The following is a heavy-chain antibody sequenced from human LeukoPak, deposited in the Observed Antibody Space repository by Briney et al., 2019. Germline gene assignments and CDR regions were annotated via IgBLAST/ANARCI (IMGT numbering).Heavy chain of an antibody. J-gene: IGHJ3*02. Sequence: KPSETLSRTCTVSGGSISSYYWSWLRQPPGKGLKWIGYIYYSGSTNYNPSLKSRVTISVDTSKNQFSLKLSSVTAADTAVYYCARGGSYDFWSGCAFDIWGQGTMVTVSS. CDR1: GGSISSYY. D-gene: IGHD3-3*01. CDR3: ARGGSYDFWSGCAFDI. V-gene: IGHV4-59*01. CDR2: IYYSGST.